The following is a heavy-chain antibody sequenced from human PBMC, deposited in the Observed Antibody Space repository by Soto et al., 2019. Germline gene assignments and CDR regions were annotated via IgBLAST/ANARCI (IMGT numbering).Heavy chain of an antibody. V-gene: IGHV1-3*01. J-gene: IGHJ4*02. CDR1: GYTFTSYA. CDR2: INAGNGNT. D-gene: IGHD3-22*01. Sequence: ASVKVSCKASGYTFTSYAMHWVRQAPGQRLEWMGWINAGNGNTKYSQKFQGRVTITRDTSASTAYMELSSLRSEDTAVYYCARAPPITMIVVPHFDYWGQGTLVTVSS. CDR3: ARAPPITMIVVPHFDY.